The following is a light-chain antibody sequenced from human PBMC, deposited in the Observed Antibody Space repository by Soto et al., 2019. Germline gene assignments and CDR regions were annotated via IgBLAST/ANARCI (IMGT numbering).Light chain of an antibody. Sequence: DIQMTQSPSSLSASVGDRVTITCRASQSITSYLNWYQQKPGKAPKLLIYAASSLQSEVPSRFSGSGSGTDFTLTISSLQPEDFATYYCQQSLSTLTFGGGTRVEIK. CDR3: QQSLSTLT. CDR2: AAS. V-gene: IGKV1-39*01. J-gene: IGKJ4*01. CDR1: QSITSY.